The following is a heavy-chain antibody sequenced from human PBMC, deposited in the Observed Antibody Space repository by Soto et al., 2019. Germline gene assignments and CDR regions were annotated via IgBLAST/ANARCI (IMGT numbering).Heavy chain of an antibody. CDR1: GGSISGYY. CDR2: IYYSGST. J-gene: IGHJ6*02. CDR3: ARDQGVVVTAKRNYYYYYGMDV. V-gene: IGHV4-59*01. Sequence: TSETLSLTCTVSGGSISGYYWSWIRQPPGKGLEWIGYIYYSGSTNYNPSLKSRVTISVDTSKNQFSLKLSSVTAADTAVYYCARDQGVVVTAKRNYYYYYGMDVWGQGTTVTVSS. D-gene: IGHD2-21*02.